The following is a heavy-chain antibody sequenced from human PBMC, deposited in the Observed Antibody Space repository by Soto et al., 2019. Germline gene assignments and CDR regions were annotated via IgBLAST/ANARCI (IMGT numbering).Heavy chain of an antibody. D-gene: IGHD2-21*01. CDR3: ARVPGYSIGDL. V-gene: IGHV1-3*01. CDR1: GYTFTSYA. CDR2: INAGNGNT. Sequence: QVQLVQSGAEVKKPGASVKVSCKASGYTFTSYAMHWVRQAPGQRLEWMGWINAGNGNTKYSQKFQGRVTITRDTSASTVYMELSSLRSEDTAAYYCARVPGYSIGDLWGRGTLVTVSS. J-gene: IGHJ2*01.